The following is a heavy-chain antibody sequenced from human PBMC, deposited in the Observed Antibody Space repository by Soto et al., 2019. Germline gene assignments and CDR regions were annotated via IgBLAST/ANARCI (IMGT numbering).Heavy chain of an antibody. CDR1: GYTFTDYY. CDR3: ARLHWICNAGLCPYPFEF. V-gene: IGHV1-2*02. CDR2: INPNSGDT. D-gene: IGHD1-1*01. Sequence: QVQLVQSGAEVRKPGASVKVSCQASGYTFTDYYIHWVRQAPGQGLEWMAWINPNSGDTHYAQKFQGIGAMTRDTSFTAAYVERSRLSADGTAVYFCARLHWICNAGLCPYPFEFWGQGNLVTVSS. J-gene: IGHJ4*02.